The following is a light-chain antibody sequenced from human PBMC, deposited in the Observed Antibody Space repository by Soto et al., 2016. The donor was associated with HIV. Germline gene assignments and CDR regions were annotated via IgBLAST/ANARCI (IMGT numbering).Light chain of an antibody. J-gene: IGKJ2*01. V-gene: IGKV1-6*01. CDR1: QGIKNE. CDR3: LQDYTYPYT. Sequence: AIQMTQSPPSLSASVGDRVTITCRASQGIKNELGWYQQKPGKAPKLLIYSASSLGSGVPSRFSGSGSGTDFTLTISSLQPEDSASYFCLQDYTYPYTFGQGTKLEIK. CDR2: SAS.